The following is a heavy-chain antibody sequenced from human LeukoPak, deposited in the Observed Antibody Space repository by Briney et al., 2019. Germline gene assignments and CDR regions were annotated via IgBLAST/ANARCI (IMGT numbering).Heavy chain of an antibody. CDR3: ARDVGVVAATTDDAFDI. CDR1: SDSISSYY. CDR2: IHASGST. D-gene: IGHD2-15*01. J-gene: IGHJ3*02. Sequence: SETLSLTCTVSSDSISSYYWNWIRQPAGKGLEWMGRIHASGSTNYNPSLKSRVTMSIDTSKKQFFLRLGSVTAADTAVYYCARDVGVVAATTDDAFDIWGQGTMVTVSS. V-gene: IGHV4-4*07.